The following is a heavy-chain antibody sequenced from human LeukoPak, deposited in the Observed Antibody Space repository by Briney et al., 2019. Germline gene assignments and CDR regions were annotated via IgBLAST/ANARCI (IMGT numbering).Heavy chain of an antibody. J-gene: IGHJ4*02. CDR3: AKKVVGTAMPDY. CDR2: IYWSSSGT. CDR1: GFNSEDHA. Sequence: PGGSLRLSCVVSGFNSEDHAMHWVRQAPGKGLEWVSGIYWSSSGTGYADSVKGRFTISRDNSKNTLYLQMNSLRAEDTAVYYCAKKVVGTAMPDYWGQGTLVTVSS. V-gene: IGHV3-9*02. D-gene: IGHD5-18*01.